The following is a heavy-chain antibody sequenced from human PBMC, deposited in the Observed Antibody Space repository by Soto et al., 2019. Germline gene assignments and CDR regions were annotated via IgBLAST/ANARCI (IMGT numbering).Heavy chain of an antibody. D-gene: IGHD6-13*01. J-gene: IGHJ4*02. CDR2: INHSGST. CDR3: ARVVRGSSWYYFDY. CDR1: GGSFSGYY. V-gene: IGHV4-34*01. Sequence: LPETLSLTCAVYGGSFSGYYWSWIRQPPGKGLEWIGEINHSGSTNYNPSLKSRVTISVDTSKNQFSLKLSSVTAADTAVYYCARVVRGSSWYYFDYWGQGTLVTVSS.